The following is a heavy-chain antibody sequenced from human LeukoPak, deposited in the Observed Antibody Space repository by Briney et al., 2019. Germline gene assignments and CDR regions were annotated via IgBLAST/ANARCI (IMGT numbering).Heavy chain of an antibody. Sequence: GGSLRLSCAASGFTFSSYSMNWVRQAPGKGLEWVSSISSSSSYIYYADSVKGRFTISRDNAKNSLYLQMNSLRAEDTAVYYCARDSEWRWLLHFDAFDIWGQGTMVTVSS. V-gene: IGHV3-21*01. CDR3: ARDSEWRWLLHFDAFDI. D-gene: IGHD3-22*01. CDR2: ISSSSSYI. CDR1: GFTFSSYS. J-gene: IGHJ3*02.